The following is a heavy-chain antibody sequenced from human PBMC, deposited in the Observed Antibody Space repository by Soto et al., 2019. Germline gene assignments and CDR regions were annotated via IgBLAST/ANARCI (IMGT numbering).Heavy chain of an antibody. CDR1: GFTFSSYG. J-gene: IGHJ3*02. D-gene: IGHD6-6*01. Sequence: GGSLRLSCAASGFTFSSYGMHWVRQAPGKGLEWVAVIWYDGSNKYYADSVKGRFTISRDNSKNTLYLQMNSLRAEDTAVYYCARPSSISARPSAFDIWGQGTMVTV. CDR2: IWYDGSNK. CDR3: ARPSSISARPSAFDI. V-gene: IGHV3-33*01.